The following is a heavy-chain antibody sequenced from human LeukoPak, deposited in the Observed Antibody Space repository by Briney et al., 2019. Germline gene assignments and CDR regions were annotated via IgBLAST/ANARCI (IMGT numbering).Heavy chain of an antibody. V-gene: IGHV4-59*11. Sequence: SETLSLTCTVSGGSISSHHWSWIRQPPGKGLEWIGYISYSGSTNYNPSLKSRVTISVDTSKNQFSLKLTSVTGADTAVYYCARVGENSSSWPQFDYWGQGTLVTVSS. D-gene: IGHD6-13*01. CDR3: ARVGENSSSWPQFDY. CDR2: ISYSGST. J-gene: IGHJ4*02. CDR1: GGSISSHH.